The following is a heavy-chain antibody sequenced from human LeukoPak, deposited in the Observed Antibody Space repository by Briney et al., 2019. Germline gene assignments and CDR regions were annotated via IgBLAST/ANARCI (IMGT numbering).Heavy chain of an antibody. Sequence: ASVKVSCKASGYTFTSYGISWVRQAPGQGLEWMGWISAYNGNTNYAQKLQGRVTMTTDTSTSTAYMELRSLRSDDTAVYYCARDRRNYYGSGSYVFAFDIWGQGTMVTVSS. D-gene: IGHD3-10*01. V-gene: IGHV1-18*01. CDR1: GYTFTSYG. CDR2: ISAYNGNT. CDR3: ARDRRNYYGSGSYVFAFDI. J-gene: IGHJ3*02.